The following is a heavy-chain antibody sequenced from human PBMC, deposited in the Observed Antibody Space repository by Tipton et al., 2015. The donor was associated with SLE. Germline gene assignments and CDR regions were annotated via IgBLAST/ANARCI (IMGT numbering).Heavy chain of an antibody. V-gene: IGHV3-33*07. J-gene: IGHJ3*02. D-gene: IGHD1-1*01. CDR1: GFTFSTHT. CDR2: IWYDGSNK. CDR3: ASQLTILDAFDI. Sequence: SLRLSCAASGFTFSTHTMNWIRLAPGKGLEWVAVIWYDGSNKYYADSVKGRFTISRDNSKNTLYLQMNSLRAEDTAVYYCASQLTILDAFDIWGQGTMVTVSS.